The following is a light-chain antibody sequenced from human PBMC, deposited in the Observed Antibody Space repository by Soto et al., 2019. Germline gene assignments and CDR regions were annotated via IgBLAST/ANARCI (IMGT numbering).Light chain of an antibody. CDR1: QGISSW. CDR2: KAS. CDR3: QQYNSYPLT. J-gene: IGKJ4*01. Sequence: DIQMTHSPSTLSASVGDRVTINCRASQGISSWLAWYQQKPGKAPKLLIYKASSLESGVPSRFSGSGSGTEFTLTISSLQPDDFATYYCQQYNSYPLTFGGGTKV. V-gene: IGKV1-5*03.